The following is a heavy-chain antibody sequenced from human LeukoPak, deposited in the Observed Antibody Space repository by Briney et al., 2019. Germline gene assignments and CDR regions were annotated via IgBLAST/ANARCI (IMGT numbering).Heavy chain of an antibody. CDR2: ISSSGSTI. J-gene: IGHJ4*02. CDR3: ARGQEINDYGDYGYDY. Sequence: PGGSLRLPCAASGFTFSSYEMNWVRQAPGKGLEWVSYISSSGSTIYYADSVKGRFTISRDNAKNSLYLQMNSLRAEDTAVYYCARGQEINDYGDYGYDYWGQGTLVTVSS. D-gene: IGHD4-17*01. V-gene: IGHV3-48*03. CDR1: GFTFSSYE.